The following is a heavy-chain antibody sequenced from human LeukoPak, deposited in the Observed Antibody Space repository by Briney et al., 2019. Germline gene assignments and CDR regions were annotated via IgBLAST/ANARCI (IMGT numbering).Heavy chain of an antibody. CDR1: GYSISSGYY. D-gene: IGHD5-18*01. J-gene: IGHJ4*02. CDR2: IYHSGST. V-gene: IGHV4-38-2*02. Sequence: PSETLSLTCTVSGYSISSGYYWGWIRQPPGKGLEWIGSIYHSGSTYYNPSLKSRVTISVDTSKNQFSLKLSSVTAADTAVYYCARDQRGYSYGFSDYWGQGTLVTVSS. CDR3: ARDQRGYSYGFSDY.